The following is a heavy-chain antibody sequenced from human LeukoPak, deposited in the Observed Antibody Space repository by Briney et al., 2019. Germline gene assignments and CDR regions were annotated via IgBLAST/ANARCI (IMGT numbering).Heavy chain of an antibody. V-gene: IGHV3-30*02. J-gene: IGHJ4*02. CDR3: ASKDPYDSSAYLLDY. Sequence: PGGSLRLSCAASGFTFSSYGMHWVRQAPGKGLEWVSFIRYDGSNKYYADSVKGRFTISRDNSKNTLYLQMNSLRDEDTAVYCCASKDPYDSSAYLLDYWGQGTLVTVSS. D-gene: IGHD3-22*01. CDR1: GFTFSSYG. CDR2: IRYDGSNK.